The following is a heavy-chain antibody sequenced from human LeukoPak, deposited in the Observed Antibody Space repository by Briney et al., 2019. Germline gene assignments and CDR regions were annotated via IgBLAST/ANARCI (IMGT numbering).Heavy chain of an antibody. V-gene: IGHV3-13*01. CDR1: GFNISTYD. Sequence: PGGSLRLSCAASGFNISTYDMHWVRQATGQGLEWVSAIGTIGDTYYPDSVKGRFTISRENARNSLYLQMNSLRVEDTAVYYCARLGYYCSGGSCYLAYFDYWGQGTLVTVSS. CDR3: ARLGYYCSGGSCYLAYFDY. D-gene: IGHD2-15*01. CDR2: IGTIGDT. J-gene: IGHJ4*02.